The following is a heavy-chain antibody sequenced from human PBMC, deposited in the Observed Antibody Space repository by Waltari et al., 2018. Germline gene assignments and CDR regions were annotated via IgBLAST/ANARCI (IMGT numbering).Heavy chain of an antibody. V-gene: IGHV4-39*01. CDR2: IYYSGST. CDR1: GGSISSSSYY. J-gene: IGHJ4*02. CDR3: ASPGYGSGTYRDY. Sequence: QLQLQESGPGLVKPSETLSLTCTVSGGSISSSSYYWGWIRQPPGKGREWIGSIYYSGSTYYNPSLKSRVTISVDTSKNQFSLKLSSVTAADTAVYYCASPGYGSGTYRDYWGQGTLVTVSS. D-gene: IGHD3-10*01.